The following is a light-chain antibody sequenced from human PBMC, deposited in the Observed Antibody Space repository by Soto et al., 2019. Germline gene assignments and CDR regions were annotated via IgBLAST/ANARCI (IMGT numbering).Light chain of an antibody. Sequence: QSALTQPASVSGSPGQSITISCTGTSSDVGGYNYVSWYQQHPGKAPKLIITSVNRRPSGVPDRFSGSKSGNTASLTISGLQAEDEADYYCSSYAGSYTHVFGTGTKLTVL. CDR3: SSYAGSYTHV. J-gene: IGLJ1*01. CDR1: SSDVGGYNY. CDR2: SVN. V-gene: IGLV2-11*01.